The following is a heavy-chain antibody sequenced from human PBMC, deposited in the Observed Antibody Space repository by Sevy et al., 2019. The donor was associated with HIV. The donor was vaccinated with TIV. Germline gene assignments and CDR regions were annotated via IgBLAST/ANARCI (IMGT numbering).Heavy chain of an antibody. Sequence: GGFLRLSCAASEFTFSSYWMTWVRQAPGKGLEWVANIKQDGSEKYYVDSVKGRFTISRDNAKNSLYLQMNSLRAEDTAVYYCAREGDAGFDFWGQGTLVTVSS. CDR3: AREGDAGFDF. CDR2: IKQDGSEK. CDR1: EFTFSSYW. V-gene: IGHV3-7*01. J-gene: IGHJ4*02.